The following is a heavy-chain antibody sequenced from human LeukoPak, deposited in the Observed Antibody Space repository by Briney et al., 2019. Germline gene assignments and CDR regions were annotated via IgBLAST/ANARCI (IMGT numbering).Heavy chain of an antibody. Sequence: PGGSLRLSCAASGFTVSSNYMSWVRQAPGKGLEWVSLIYSGGSTYYADSVKGRFTISRDNSKNTLYLEVNTLRADDTAMYYCATELGRVASLGAFDIWGQGTMVTVSS. CDR1: GFTVSSNY. D-gene: IGHD3-10*01. V-gene: IGHV3-53*01. CDR3: ATELGRVASLGAFDI. J-gene: IGHJ3*02. CDR2: IYSGGST.